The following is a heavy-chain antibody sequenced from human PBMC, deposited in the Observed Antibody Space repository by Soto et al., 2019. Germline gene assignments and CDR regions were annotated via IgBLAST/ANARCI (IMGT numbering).Heavy chain of an antibody. Sequence: VGPLRLSCAASGFTFSSYAMSRVRQATGKGLEWVSAISGSGGSTYYADSVKGRFTISRDNSKNTLYLQMNSLRAEDTAVYYCAKDNGDCLYVDIVATISWGQGTLVTVSS. CDR3: AKDNGDCLYVDIVATIS. D-gene: IGHD5-12*01. V-gene: IGHV3-23*01. CDR2: ISGSGGST. CDR1: GFTFSSYA. J-gene: IGHJ4*02.